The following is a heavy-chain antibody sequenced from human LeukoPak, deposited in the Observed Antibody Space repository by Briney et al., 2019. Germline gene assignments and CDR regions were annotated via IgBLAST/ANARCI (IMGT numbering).Heavy chain of an antibody. CDR3: ARDNAVTSGYGMDV. CDR1: GFSFRSYW. CDR2: SNSDGSNT. V-gene: IGHV3-74*01. D-gene: IGHD4-17*01. J-gene: IGHJ6*02. Sequence: GGSLRLSCTASGFSFRSYWMHWVRQAPEKGLLWASRSNSDGSNTIYADSVKGRFTISRDNAKNTLYLQMNNLRAEDTAVYYCARDNAVTSGYGMDVWGQGTSVTVSS.